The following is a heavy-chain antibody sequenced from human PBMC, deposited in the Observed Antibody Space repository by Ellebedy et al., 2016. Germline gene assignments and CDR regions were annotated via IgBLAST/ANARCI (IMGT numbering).Heavy chain of an antibody. Sequence: GESLKISCVASGFTFSNYWTHWVRQAPGKGLVCISRMKSDGSSISYADSVKGRFTISRDNSKNTLYLQMNSLRAEDTAVYYCARRIAARPGYYHGMDVWGRGTTVTVSS. CDR3: ARRIAARPGYYHGMDV. V-gene: IGHV3-74*01. J-gene: IGHJ6*02. CDR2: MKSDGSSI. CDR1: GFTFSNYW. D-gene: IGHD6-6*01.